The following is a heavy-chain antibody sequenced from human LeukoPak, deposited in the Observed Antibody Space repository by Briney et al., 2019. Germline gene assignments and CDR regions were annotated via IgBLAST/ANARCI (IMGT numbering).Heavy chain of an antibody. J-gene: IGHJ4*02. D-gene: IGHD3/OR15-3a*01. CDR1: GFVFSTYW. Sequence: GGSLRLSCAAPGFVFSTYWMTWVRQAPGKGLEWVANINLDGTEEHYVDSFLKGRFTISRDNAKNSLYLQMNDLRVEDTAVYYCASGRHDFLYWGQGTLVTVSS. CDR2: INLDGTEE. V-gene: IGHV3-7*01. CDR3: ASGRHDFLY.